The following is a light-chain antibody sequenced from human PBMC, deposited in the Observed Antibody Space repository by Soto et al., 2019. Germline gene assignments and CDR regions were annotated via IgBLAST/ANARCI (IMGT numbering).Light chain of an antibody. V-gene: IGKV3-20*01. Sequence: EIVLTHSPGTLSLYPWEIATLSCRASQSVNNYLAWYQQKPGQAPRLLIYDASSRATGIPDRFSGGGSGTDFTLTISRLEPEDFAVYYCQQFSSYPLTFGGGTKVDIK. CDR1: QSVNNY. J-gene: IGKJ4*01. CDR3: QQFSSYPLT. CDR2: DAS.